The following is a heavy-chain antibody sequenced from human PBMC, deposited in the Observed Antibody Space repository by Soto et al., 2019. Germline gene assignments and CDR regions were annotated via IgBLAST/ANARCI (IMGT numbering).Heavy chain of an antibody. CDR2: ISGSGGST. Sequence: EVQLLESGGGLVQPGGSLRLSCAASGFTFSSYAMSWVRQAPGKGLEWVSAISGSGGSTYYADSVKGRFTISRDNSKHKLYLQMNSLRAEYTSVYYCANENGYSSSWFEFDYWGQGTLVTVSS. V-gene: IGHV3-23*01. J-gene: IGHJ4*02. D-gene: IGHD6-13*01. CDR1: GFTFSSYA. CDR3: ANENGYSSSWFEFDY.